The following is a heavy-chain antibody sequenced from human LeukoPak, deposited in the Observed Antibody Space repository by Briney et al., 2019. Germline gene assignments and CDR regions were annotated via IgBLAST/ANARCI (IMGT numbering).Heavy chain of an antibody. CDR2: ISSSSSYI. J-gene: IGHJ5*02. V-gene: IGHV3-21*01. CDR1: GFTFSSYS. D-gene: IGHD3-9*01. CDR3: ARGDILTGYFSAGNWFDP. Sequence: PGGSLRLSCAASGFTFSSYSMNWVRQAPGEGLEWVSSISSSSSYIYYADSVKGRFTISRDNAKNSLYLQMNSLRAEDTAVYYCARGDILTGYFSAGNWFDPWGQGTLVTVSS.